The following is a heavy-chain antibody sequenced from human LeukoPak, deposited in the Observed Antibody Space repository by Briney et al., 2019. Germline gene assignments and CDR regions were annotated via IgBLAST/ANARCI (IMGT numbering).Heavy chain of an antibody. CDR2: INPNSGGT. V-gene: IGHV1-2*02. Sequence: GASVKVSCKAFGYSLTNYYVHWVRQAPGQGLEWMGWINPNSGGTNYAQKFQGRVTMTRDTSISTAYMELSRLRSDDTAVYYCARGRCVDTAQTPFWFDPWGQGTLVTVSS. D-gene: IGHD5-18*01. CDR3: ARGRCVDTAQTPFWFDP. CDR1: GYSLTNYY. J-gene: IGHJ5*02.